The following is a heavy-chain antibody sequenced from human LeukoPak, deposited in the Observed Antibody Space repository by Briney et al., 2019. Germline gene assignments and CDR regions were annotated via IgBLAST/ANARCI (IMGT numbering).Heavy chain of an antibody. V-gene: IGHV4-59*01. CDR2: INYSGNT. J-gene: IGHJ4*02. D-gene: IGHD5-12*01. CDR3: ARLRGYNFDY. CDR1: GGSISSYY. Sequence: SETLSLTCTVSGGSISSYYWSWLRQPPGKGLEWIGYINYSGNTNYNPSLKSRVIISVDTSKIQFSLKLSSVTAADTAVYYCARLRGYNFDYWGQGTLVTVSS.